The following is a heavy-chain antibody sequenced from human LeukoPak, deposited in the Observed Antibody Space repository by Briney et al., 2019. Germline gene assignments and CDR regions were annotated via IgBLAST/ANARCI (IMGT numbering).Heavy chain of an antibody. D-gene: IGHD6-13*01. J-gene: IGHJ4*02. Sequence: PGGSLRLSCAASGFTFSSYWMSWVRQAPGKGLEWVANIKQDGSEKYYVDSVKGRFTISRDNAKNSLYLQMNSLRAEDTAVYYCARGTRAAAGYYYFDHWGQGTQVTVSS. V-gene: IGHV3-7*04. CDR1: GFTFSSYW. CDR2: IKQDGSEK. CDR3: ARGTRAAAGYYYFDH.